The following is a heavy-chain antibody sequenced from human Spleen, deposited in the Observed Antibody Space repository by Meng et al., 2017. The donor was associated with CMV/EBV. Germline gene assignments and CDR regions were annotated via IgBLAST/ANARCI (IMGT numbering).Heavy chain of an antibody. CDR1: YTFTSYA. CDR2: ISAYNGRT. Sequence: YTFTSYACSWVRQTPGQGLEWMGWISAYNGRTTYAQKFQGRVTMTTDTSTTTAYMELRSLRSDDTAVYYCARNHVAAVGTLNWFDPWGQGTLVTVSS. CDR3: ARNHVAAVGTLNWFDP. V-gene: IGHV1-18*01. J-gene: IGHJ5*02. D-gene: IGHD6-13*01.